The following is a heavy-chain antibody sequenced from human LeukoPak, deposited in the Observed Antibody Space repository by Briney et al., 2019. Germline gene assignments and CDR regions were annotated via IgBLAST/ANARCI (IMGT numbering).Heavy chain of an antibody. CDR2: IYYSGST. V-gene: IGHV4-59*08. J-gene: IGHJ5*02. D-gene: IGHD2-15*01. Sequence: SETLSLTCTVSGGSISSYYWSWIRQPPGKGLEWIGYIYYSGSTNYNPSLKSRVTISVDTSKNQFSLKLSSVTAADTAVYYCARRGSGLVVAATPWFDPWGQGTLVTVSS. CDR3: ARRGSGLVVAATPWFDP. CDR1: GGSISSYY.